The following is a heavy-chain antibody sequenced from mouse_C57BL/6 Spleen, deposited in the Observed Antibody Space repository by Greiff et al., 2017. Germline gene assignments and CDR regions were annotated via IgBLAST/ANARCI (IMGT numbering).Heavy chain of an antibody. V-gene: IGHV5-9*01. CDR2: ISGGGGNT. D-gene: IGHD2-2*01. CDR3: AREGVTTTPFDY. Sequence: EVQLVESGGGLVKPGGSLKLSCAASGFTFSSYTMSWVRQTPEKRLEWVATISGGGGNTYYPDSVKGRFTIYRDNAKNTLYLQMSSLRAEDTALYYCAREGVTTTPFDYWGQGTTLTVSS. J-gene: IGHJ2*01. CDR1: GFTFSSYT.